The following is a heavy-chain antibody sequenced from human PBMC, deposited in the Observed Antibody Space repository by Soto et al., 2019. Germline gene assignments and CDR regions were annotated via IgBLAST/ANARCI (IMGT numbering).Heavy chain of an antibody. CDR3: ATAEVDY. CDR2: MNSDGRTT. V-gene: IGHV3-74*02. Sequence: VQLVESGGGVVQPGRSLRLSCAASGFIFSSYTMHWVRQAPGKGLEWVSRMNSDGRTTNYADSVKGRFTVSRDNAKNTLYLQMNSLRAEDTAVYYCATAEVDYWGPGTLVTVSS. J-gene: IGHJ4*02. CDR1: GFIFSSYT.